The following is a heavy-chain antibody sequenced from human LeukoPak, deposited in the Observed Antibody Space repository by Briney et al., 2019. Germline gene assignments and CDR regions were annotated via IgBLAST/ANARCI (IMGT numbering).Heavy chain of an antibody. D-gene: IGHD2-2*01. V-gene: IGHV4-39*01. Sequence: PSETLSLTCTVSGASISSSDYYWGWIRQPPGKGLEWIGSFHYSGSTYYNPSLRSRVTMSVDTSKNQFSLNLRSVTAADTAMYYCARRWCSNTNCPGGNWFDPWGQGILVTVSS. CDR2: FHYSGST. CDR3: ARRWCSNTNCPGGNWFDP. J-gene: IGHJ5*02. CDR1: GASISSSDYY.